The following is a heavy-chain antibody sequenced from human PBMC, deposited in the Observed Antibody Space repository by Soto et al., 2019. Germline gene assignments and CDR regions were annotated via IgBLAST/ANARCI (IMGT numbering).Heavy chain of an antibody. CDR2: IKEDGSEK. Sequence: GGSLRLSCAASGFTFSNYWVSWVRQAPGKGLEWVANIKEDGSEKYYVDSVKGRFTISRDNAKNSLSLQMNSLRAEDTAMYYCARDGTSGNCRGGSCRRNYYWGQGALVTVSS. CDR3: ARDGTSGNCRGGSCRRNYY. J-gene: IGHJ4*02. CDR1: GFTFSNYW. D-gene: IGHD2-15*01. V-gene: IGHV3-7*01.